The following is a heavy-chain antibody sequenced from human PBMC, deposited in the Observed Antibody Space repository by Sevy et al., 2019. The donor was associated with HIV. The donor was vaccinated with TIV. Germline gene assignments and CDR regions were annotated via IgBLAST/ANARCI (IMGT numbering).Heavy chain of an antibody. V-gene: IGHV3-30-3*01. CDR3: ARDVTREITFGGVLDY. CDR1: GFTFSSYA. CDR2: ISYDGSNK. J-gene: IGHJ4*02. Sequence: GESLKISCAASGFTFSSYAMHWVRQAPGKGLDWVAVISYDGSNKYYADSVKGRFTISRDNSKNMLYLQMNGLRAEDTAVYDCARDVTREITFGGVLDYWGQGTLVTVSS. D-gene: IGHD3-16*01.